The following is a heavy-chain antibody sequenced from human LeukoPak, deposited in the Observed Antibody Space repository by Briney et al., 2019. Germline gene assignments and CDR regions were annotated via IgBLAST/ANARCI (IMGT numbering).Heavy chain of an antibody. CDR2: IRYDGSNT. J-gene: IGHJ4*02. D-gene: IGHD1-1*01. CDR1: GFTFSSYG. CDR3: AKGWTNYFDY. V-gene: IGHV3-30*02. Sequence: GGSLRLSCAASGFTFSSYGMHWVRQAPGKGLEWVAFIRYDGSNTYYTDSVKGRFTISRDNSKNTLYLQMNSLRTEDTAVYYCAKGWTNYFDYWGQGTLVTVSS.